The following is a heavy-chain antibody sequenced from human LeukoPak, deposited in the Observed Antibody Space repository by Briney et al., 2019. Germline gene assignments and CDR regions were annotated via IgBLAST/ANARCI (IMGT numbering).Heavy chain of an antibody. V-gene: IGHV1-69*05. CDR3: ARGGPNPSGWHLDN. CDR1: GGTFSSYA. D-gene: IGHD6-19*01. J-gene: IGHJ4*02. Sequence: GASVKVSCKASGGTFSSYAISWVRQAPGQGLEWMGGIIPIFGTANYAQKFHGRVTITRDTSANTAYIEVSSLRSEDTAVYYCARGGPNPSGWHLDNWGQGTLVTVSS. CDR2: IIPIFGTA.